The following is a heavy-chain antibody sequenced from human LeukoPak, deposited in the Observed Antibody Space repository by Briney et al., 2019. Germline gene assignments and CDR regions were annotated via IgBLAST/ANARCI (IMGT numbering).Heavy chain of an antibody. V-gene: IGHV4-39*07. D-gene: IGHD5-18*01. CDR3: ARGKPWIQLWSPYFDY. Sequence: PSETLSLTCTVSGGSISSGDYYWSWIRQPPGKGLEWIGEINHSGGTNYNPSLKSRVTISVDTSKNQFSLKLSSVTAADTAVYYCARGKPWIQLWSPYFDYWGQGTLVTVSS. CDR2: INHSGGT. CDR1: GGSISSGDYY. J-gene: IGHJ4*02.